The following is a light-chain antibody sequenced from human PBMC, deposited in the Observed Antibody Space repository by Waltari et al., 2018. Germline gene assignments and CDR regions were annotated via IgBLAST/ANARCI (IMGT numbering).Light chain of an antibody. V-gene: IGKV1-33*01. CDR2: DTS. CDR1: QDITIY. J-gene: IGKJ4*01. CDR3: QVSFHFPLT. Sequence: DIQMTQSPSSLAASVGDRVTITCQASQDITIYLNWYQQKPGKAPKLLIYDTSKLETGVPSRFSGSGSCTHFTFTISSLQPEDIATYYCQVSFHFPLTFGGGTKLEIK.